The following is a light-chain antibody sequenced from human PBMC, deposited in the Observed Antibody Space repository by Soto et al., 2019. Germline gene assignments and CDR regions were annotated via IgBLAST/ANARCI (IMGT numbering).Light chain of an antibody. CDR2: DAS. V-gene: IGKV3-11*01. J-gene: IGKJ1*01. Sequence: TLSPDTLSLYTSERATLSCRASQSVTNYIAWYQQRPGQAPRLLIYDASNRATGVPARFSGSGSGTDFTLTISSLETAEFAVDDCQRYGSSGAFAQGAKV. CDR3: QRYGSSGA. CDR1: QSVTNY.